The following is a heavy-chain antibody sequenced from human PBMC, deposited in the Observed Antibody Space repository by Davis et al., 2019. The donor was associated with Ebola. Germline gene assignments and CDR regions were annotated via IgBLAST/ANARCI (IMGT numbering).Heavy chain of an antibody. J-gene: IGHJ5*02. CDR2: IIPMFRSP. V-gene: IGHV1-69*13. CDR3: ARVQTGFYFDSSDSPSWFDP. D-gene: IGHD3-9*01. CDR1: GGTFSSFA. Sequence: SVKVSCKTSGGTFSSFAIAWVRQAPGQGLEWMGGIIPMFRSPNYAQKFQGRVTITADESTRTVYMELNSLRSEDTAVYFCARVQTGFYFDSSDSPSWFDPWGQGTLVTVSS.